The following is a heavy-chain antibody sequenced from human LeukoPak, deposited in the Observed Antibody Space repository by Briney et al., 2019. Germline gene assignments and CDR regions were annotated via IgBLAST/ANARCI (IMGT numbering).Heavy chain of an antibody. V-gene: IGHV6-1*01. Sequence: TSQTLSLTCAISGDSVSSNSATWNWIRQSPSRGLEWLGRTYYRSKWYKDYAVSVKSRVTINPDTSKNQFSLQLNSVTPEDTAVYYCARGVQYDFDPWGQGTLVTVPS. J-gene: IGHJ5*02. CDR1: GDSVSSNSAT. CDR2: TYYRSKWYK. CDR3: ARGVQYDFDP. D-gene: IGHD1-1*01.